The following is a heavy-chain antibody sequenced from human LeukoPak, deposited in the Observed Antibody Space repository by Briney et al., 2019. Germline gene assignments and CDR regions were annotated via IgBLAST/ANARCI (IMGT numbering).Heavy chain of an antibody. D-gene: IGHD2-8*01. Sequence: GGSLRLSCAASGFTFSSSWMTWVRQAPGKGLEWVASIREDGSEKTSVDSVKGRFTISRDNAKNSLYLQMDSLRADYCARGPTNGQAFDYWGQGTLVSVSS. CDR2: IREDGSEK. CDR3: NGQAFDY. J-gene: IGHJ4*02. CDR1: GFTFSSSW. V-gene: IGHV3-7*01.